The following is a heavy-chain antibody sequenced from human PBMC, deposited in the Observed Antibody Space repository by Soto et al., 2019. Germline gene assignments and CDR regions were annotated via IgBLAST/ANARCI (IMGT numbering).Heavy chain of an antibody. V-gene: IGHV3-23*01. J-gene: IGHJ4*02. CDR2: VNPGGYST. D-gene: IGHD5-12*01. CDR1: GFTFTSYS. Sequence: EVQLLQSGGGLVQPGGSLRLSCAASGFTFTSYSMTWVRQTPGKGLEWVAAVNPGGYSTYYADSVKGRFTISRDNSNKSLYLQMNSLRAEDTAVYYCAKDLRAGSGYDFDYRDQGTLVTVPS. CDR3: AKDLRAGSGYDFDY.